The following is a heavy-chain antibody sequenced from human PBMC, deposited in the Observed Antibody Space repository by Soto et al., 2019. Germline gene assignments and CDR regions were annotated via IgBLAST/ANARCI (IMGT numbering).Heavy chain of an antibody. CDR2: INAGNGNT. D-gene: IGHD2-2*01. CDR1: GYTLASYA. Sequence: ASVEVSCKASGYTLASYAMHWVRQAPGQRLEWMGWINAGNGNTKYSQKFQGRVTITRDTSASTAYMELSSLRSEDTAVYYCARGCSSTSCYLEDYWGQGTLVTVSS. CDR3: ARGCSSTSCYLEDY. J-gene: IGHJ4*02. V-gene: IGHV1-3*01.